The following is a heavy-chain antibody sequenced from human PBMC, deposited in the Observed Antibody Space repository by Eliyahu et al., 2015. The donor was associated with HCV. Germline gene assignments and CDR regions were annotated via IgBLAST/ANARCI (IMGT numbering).Heavy chain of an antibody. CDR2: INSESTTK. CDR3: ARDAEGSEEFDF. V-gene: IGHV3-48*01. CDR1: GFTFSDYG. J-gene: IGHJ4*02. Sequence: EVQLVESGGGLAQPGGSLRLSCAVSGFTFSDYGMAWVRQTPGKGLEWVSHINSESTTKSYADSVRGRFTISRDNAKKSLYLQMNSLRAEDTSIYYCARDAEGSEEFDFWGQGVQVTVSS.